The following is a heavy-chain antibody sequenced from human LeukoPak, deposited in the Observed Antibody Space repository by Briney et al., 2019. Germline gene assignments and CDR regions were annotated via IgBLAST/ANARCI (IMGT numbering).Heavy chain of an antibody. CDR2: INAGNGNT. CDR3: ARVVSSGWASYYFDY. J-gene: IGHJ4*02. Sequence: GASVKVSCKASGYTFNSYAMHWVRQAPGQRLEWMGWINAGNGNTKYSQKFQGRVTITRDTSASTAYMELSSLRSEDTAVYYCARVVSSGWASYYFDYWGQGTLVTVSS. D-gene: IGHD6-19*01. V-gene: IGHV1-3*01. CDR1: GYTFNSYA.